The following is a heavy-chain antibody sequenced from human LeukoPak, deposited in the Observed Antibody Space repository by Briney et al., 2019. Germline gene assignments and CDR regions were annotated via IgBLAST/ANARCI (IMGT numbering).Heavy chain of an antibody. J-gene: IGHJ4*02. CDR1: GFTLSSYS. D-gene: IGHD6-19*01. V-gene: IGHV3-64*01. CDR3: ARGYSSGWYFFDY. Sequence: PGGSLRLSCAASGFTLSSYSMNWVRQAPGKGLEYVSAISSNGGSTYYANSVKGRFTISRDNSKNTLYLQMGSLRAEDMAVYYCARGYSSGWYFFDYWGQGTLVTVSS. CDR2: ISSNGGST.